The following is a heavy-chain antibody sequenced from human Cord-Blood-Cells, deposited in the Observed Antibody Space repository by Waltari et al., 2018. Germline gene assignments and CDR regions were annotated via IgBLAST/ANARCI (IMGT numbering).Heavy chain of an antibody. CDR2: ISYDGSNK. J-gene: IGHJ4*02. Sequence: QVPLVESGGGVVQPGRSLRLSCAASGFTFSIYAMHWVSQAPGKGLEWVAVISYDGSNKYYADSVKGRFTISRDNSKNTLYLQMNSLRAEDTAVYYCASLGGSYLGGDYWGQGTLVTVSS. D-gene: IGHD1-26*01. CDR1: GFTFSIYA. CDR3: ASLGGSYLGGDY. V-gene: IGHV3-30-3*01.